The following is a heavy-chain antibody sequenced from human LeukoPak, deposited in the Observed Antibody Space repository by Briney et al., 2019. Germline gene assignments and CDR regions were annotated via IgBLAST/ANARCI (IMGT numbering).Heavy chain of an antibody. D-gene: IGHD4/OR15-4a*01. CDR1: GGSISSGSYY. J-gene: IGHJ4*02. V-gene: IGHV4-61*02. CDR2: IYTSGST. Sequence: SQTLSLTCTVSGGSISSGSYYWSWIRQPAGKGLEWIGRIYTSGSTNYNPSLKSRVTISVDTSKNQFSLKLSSVTAADTAVYYCASADGAYGGNLHYFDYWGQGTLVTVFS. CDR3: ASADGAYGGNLHYFDY.